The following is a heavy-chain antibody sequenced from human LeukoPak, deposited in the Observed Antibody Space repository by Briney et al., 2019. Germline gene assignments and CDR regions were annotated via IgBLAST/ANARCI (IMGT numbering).Heavy chain of an antibody. CDR2: ISYDGSNK. J-gene: IGHJ4*02. CDR1: GFTFSSYG. Sequence: PGGSLRLSCVASGFTFSSYGMHWVRQAPGKGLEWVAVISYDGSNKYYADSVKGRFIISRDNSKNTLYLQMNSLRAEDTAVYYCARSGYYDILTGYWEFDYWGQGTLVTVSA. V-gene: IGHV3-30*03. D-gene: IGHD3-9*01. CDR3: ARSGYYDILTGYWEFDY.